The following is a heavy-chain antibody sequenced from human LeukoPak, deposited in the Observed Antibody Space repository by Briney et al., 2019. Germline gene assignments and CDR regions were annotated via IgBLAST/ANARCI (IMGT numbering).Heavy chain of an antibody. D-gene: IGHD6-13*01. V-gene: IGHV3-30*18. Sequence: GRSLRLSCAASGFTSSSYGMHWVRQAPGKGLEWVAVISYDGSNKYYADSVKGRFTISRDNSKNTLYLQMNSLRAVDTAVYYCAKVVQYSSSWYGSYYYGMDVWGKGTTVTVSS. CDR2: ISYDGSNK. J-gene: IGHJ6*04. CDR3: AKVVQYSSSWYGSYYYGMDV. CDR1: GFTSSSYG.